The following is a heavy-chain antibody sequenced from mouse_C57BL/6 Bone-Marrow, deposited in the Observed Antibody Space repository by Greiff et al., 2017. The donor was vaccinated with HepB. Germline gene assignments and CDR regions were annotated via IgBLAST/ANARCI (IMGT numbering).Heavy chain of an antibody. CDR2: IHPNSGST. D-gene: IGHD1-1*01. Sequence: VQLQQPGAELVKPGASVKLSCKASGYTFTSYWMHWVKQRPGQGLEWIGMIHPNSGSTNYNEKFKSKATLTVDKSSSTAYMQLSSLTSEDSAVYDCAKNYGSTPGYFDVWGTGTTVTVSS. J-gene: IGHJ1*03. V-gene: IGHV1-64*01. CDR1: GYTFTSYW. CDR3: AKNYGSTPGYFDV.